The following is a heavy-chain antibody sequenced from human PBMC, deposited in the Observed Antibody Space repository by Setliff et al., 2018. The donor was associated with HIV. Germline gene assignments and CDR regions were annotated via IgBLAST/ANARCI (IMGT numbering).Heavy chain of an antibody. CDR2: IYYSGRT. J-gene: IGHJ6*03. Sequence: KTSETLSLTCIVSRGSISSTSHYWGWVRQSPGRRLEWIGSIYYSGRTYYNPSLKSRVTMSVDTSTNQFSLDLTSVTAADTAVYFCAGEIAPAARLPNVGGPPPPGYYHYMDVWGKGTTVTVS. D-gene: IGHD2-8*01. CDR1: RGSISSTSHY. CDR3: AGEIAPAARLPNVGGPPPPGYYHYMDV. V-gene: IGHV4-39*07.